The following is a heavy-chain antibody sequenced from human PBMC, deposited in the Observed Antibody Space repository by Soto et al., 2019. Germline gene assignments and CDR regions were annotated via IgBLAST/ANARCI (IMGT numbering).Heavy chain of an antibody. CDR3: AREGSSSSNDY. J-gene: IGHJ4*02. Sequence: QVQLVQSGAAVKKPGSSVKVSCKASGGTFSSYTISWVRQAPGQGLEWMGRIIPIHGIANYAQKFQGRVTITADKSTSTAYMELSSLRSEDTAVYYCAREGSSSSNDYWGQGTLVTVSS. D-gene: IGHD6-13*01. CDR1: GGTFSSYT. V-gene: IGHV1-69*08. CDR2: IIPIHGIA.